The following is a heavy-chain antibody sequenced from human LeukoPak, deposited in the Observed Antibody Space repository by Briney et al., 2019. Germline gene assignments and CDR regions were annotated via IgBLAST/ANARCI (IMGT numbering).Heavy chain of an antibody. J-gene: IGHJ4*02. CDR1: GGTFSSYA. V-gene: IGHV1-18*01. CDR3: ARDPLFGVGSTRIFDY. Sequence: ASVKVSCKASGGTFSSYAFSWVRQAPGQGLEWMGWISAHNGDTNYARNLQGRVTMTTDTSTSTVYMELRSLRSDDTAVYYCARDPLFGVGSTRIFDYWGQGTLVTVSS. CDR2: ISAHNGDT. D-gene: IGHD1-26*01.